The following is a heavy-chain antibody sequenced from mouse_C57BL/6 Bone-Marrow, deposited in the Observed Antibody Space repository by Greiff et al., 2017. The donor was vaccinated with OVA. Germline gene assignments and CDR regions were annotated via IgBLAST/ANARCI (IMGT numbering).Heavy chain of an antibody. CDR2: ISDGGSYT. V-gene: IGHV5-4*01. J-gene: IGHJ2*01. D-gene: IGHD4-1*01. Sequence: EVQLVESGGGLVKPGGSLKLSCAASGFTFSSYAMSWVRQTPEKRLEWVATISDGGSYTYYPDNVKGRSTISRDNAKNNLYLQMSHLKSEDTAMYYCAREGWDEGDYWGQGTTLTVSS. CDR1: GFTFSSYA. CDR3: AREGWDEGDY.